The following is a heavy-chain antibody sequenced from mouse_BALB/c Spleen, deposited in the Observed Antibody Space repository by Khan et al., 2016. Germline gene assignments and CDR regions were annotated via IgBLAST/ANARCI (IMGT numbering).Heavy chain of an antibody. CDR1: GYTFSSYW. D-gene: IGHD2-10*01. J-gene: IGHJ4*01. CDR2: ILPGTGNT. Sequence: QIRLQQSGAELMKPGASVKISCKATGYTFSSYWIEWVKQRPGHGLEWIGEILPGTGNTNYNEKFKGKATFTADTSSNTAYMQLSSLTSEDSAVYYCARAFYGHYYAMDYWGQGTSVTVFS. CDR3: ARAFYGHYYAMDY. V-gene: IGHV1-9*01.